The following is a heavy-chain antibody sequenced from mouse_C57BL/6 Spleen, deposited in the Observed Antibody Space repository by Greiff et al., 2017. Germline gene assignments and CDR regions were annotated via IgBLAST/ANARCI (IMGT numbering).Heavy chain of an antibody. CDR3: ARSYYGSSYEGDY. J-gene: IGHJ2*01. V-gene: IGHV1-85*01. D-gene: IGHD1-1*01. CDR2: IYPRDGST. Sequence: VKLQESGPELVKPGASVKLSCKASGYTFTSYDINWVKQRPGQGLEWIGWIYPRDGSTKYNEKFKGKATLTVDTSSSTAYMELHSLTSEDSAVYFCARSYYGSSYEGDYWGQGTTLTVSS. CDR1: GYTFTSYD.